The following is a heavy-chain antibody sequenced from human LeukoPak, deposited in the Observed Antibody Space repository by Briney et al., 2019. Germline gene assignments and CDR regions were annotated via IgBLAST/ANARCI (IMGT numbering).Heavy chain of an antibody. CDR3: ARDWGCSSTSCYIPLYYFDY. CDR2: INLNSGGT. Sequence: ASVKVSCKASGYTFTGYYMHWVRQAPGQGLEWMGWINLNSGGTNYAQKFQGRVTMTRDTSISTAYMELSRLRSDDTAVYYCARDWGCSSTSCYIPLYYFDYWGQGTLVTVSS. D-gene: IGHD2-2*02. CDR1: GYTFTGYY. V-gene: IGHV1-2*02. J-gene: IGHJ4*02.